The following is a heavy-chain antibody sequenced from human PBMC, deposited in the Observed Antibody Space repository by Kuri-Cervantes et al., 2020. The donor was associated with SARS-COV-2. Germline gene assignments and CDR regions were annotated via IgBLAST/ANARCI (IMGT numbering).Heavy chain of an antibody. J-gene: IGHJ4*02. CDR1: GGSMNRYY. D-gene: IGHD3-22*01. CDR2: VSYNSMT. V-gene: IGHV4-59*01. CDR3: AKANSLIVVISDFDH. Sequence: ESLKISCTVSGGSMNRYYWGWIRQSPGKGLEYWGLEHIGYVSYNSMTHYNPSLKSRVTISGDTYRNYFSLKLTSVTAADTAVYYCAKANSLIVVISDFDHWGQGTLVTVSS.